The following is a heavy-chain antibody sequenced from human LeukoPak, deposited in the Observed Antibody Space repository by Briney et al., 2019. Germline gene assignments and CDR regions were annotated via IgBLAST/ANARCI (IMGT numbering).Heavy chain of an antibody. CDR2: INPNSGGT. Sequence: ASVKVSCKASGYTFTGYYMHWVRQAPGQGLEWMGWINPNSGGTNYAQKFQGRVTMTRDTSISTAYMELSRLRSDDTAVYYCARAAGYQLLYSWFDPWGQGTLVTVSS. CDR1: GYTFTGYY. D-gene: IGHD2-2*02. CDR3: ARAAGYQLLYSWFDP. J-gene: IGHJ5*02. V-gene: IGHV1-2*02.